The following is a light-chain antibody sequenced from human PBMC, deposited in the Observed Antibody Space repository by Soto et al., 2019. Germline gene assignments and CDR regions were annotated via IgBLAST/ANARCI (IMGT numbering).Light chain of an antibody. J-gene: IGLJ3*02. CDR1: SSDVGGYNY. V-gene: IGLV2-14*01. Sequence: QSALTQPASVSGSPGQSITISCTGTSSDVGGYNYVSWYQQQSGKAPKLMIHEVSNRPSGVSSRFSGSKSGNTASLTISGLQAEDEADYYCQSYDRSLSGSVFGGGTKLTVL. CDR3: QSYDRSLSGSV. CDR2: EVS.